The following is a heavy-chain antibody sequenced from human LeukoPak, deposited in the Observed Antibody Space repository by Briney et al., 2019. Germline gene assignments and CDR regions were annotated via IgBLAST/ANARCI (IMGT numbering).Heavy chain of an antibody. V-gene: IGHV1-2*02. CDR3: AARSGGIQLWLREIN. CDR1: GYTFTGYY. CDR2: INPNRGGT. J-gene: IGHJ4*02. Sequence: ASVKVSCKASGYTFTGYYMHWVRQAPGQGLEWMGWINPNRGGTNFAQKFQGRVTMTRDTSISTAYMELTRLRSDDTAVYYCAARSGGIQLWLREINWGQGTLVTVSS. D-gene: IGHD5-18*01.